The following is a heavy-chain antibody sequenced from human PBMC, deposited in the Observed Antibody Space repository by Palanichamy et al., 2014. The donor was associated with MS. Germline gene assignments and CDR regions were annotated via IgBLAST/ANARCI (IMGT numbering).Heavy chain of an antibody. CDR3: AGFGGGGYDY. D-gene: IGHD3-16*01. Sequence: EVQLVESGGGLIXPGGSLRLSCTLSGISVSSNYMSWVRQTPGKGLEWVSVLYGGGTTYYADSVRGRFTISRDNSKNTLYLQMNSLRADDTAVYYCAGFGGGGYDYWGQGTLVTVSS. CDR2: LYGGGTT. CDR1: GISVSSNY. J-gene: IGHJ4*02. V-gene: IGHV3-53*01.